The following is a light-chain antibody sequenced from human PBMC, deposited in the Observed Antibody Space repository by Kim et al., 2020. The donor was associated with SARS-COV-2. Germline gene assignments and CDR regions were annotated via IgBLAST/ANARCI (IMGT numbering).Light chain of an antibody. V-gene: IGKV3-20*01. J-gene: IGKJ2*01. CDR2: GAS. CDR1: QSVSSNF. CDR3: HQYGRSPLHT. Sequence: EIVLTQSPGTLPLYPGERATLTCRTSQSVSSNFLAWYQQKPGQAPRLLIYGASSRATGIPDRFSGSGSGTDFTLTISRLEPEDFAVYYCHQYGRSPLHTFGEGPSWRS.